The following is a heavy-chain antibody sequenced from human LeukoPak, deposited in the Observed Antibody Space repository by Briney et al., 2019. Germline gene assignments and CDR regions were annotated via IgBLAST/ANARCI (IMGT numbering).Heavy chain of an antibody. D-gene: IGHD2-15*01. CDR1: GGSFSDYY. J-gene: IGHJ6*02. V-gene: IGHV4-59*01. CDR2: IYYSGST. CDR3: ARDRSILLSGGMDV. Sequence: PSETLSLTCAVYGGSFSDYYWTWIRQPPGKGLEWIGYIYYSGSTNYNPSLKSRVTISVDTSRNQFSLKLTSVTAADTAVYYCARDRSILLSGGMDVWGQGTTVTVSS.